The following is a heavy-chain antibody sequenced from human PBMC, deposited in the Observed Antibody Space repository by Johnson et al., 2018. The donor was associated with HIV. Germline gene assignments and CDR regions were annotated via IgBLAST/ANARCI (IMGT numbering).Heavy chain of an antibody. CDR3: AIGNRQYYYDSSGLETNAFDI. CDR2: ISYDGSNK. Sequence: VQLVESGGGVVQPGRSLRLSCAASGFTFSSYAMHWVRQAPGKGLEWVAVISYDGSNKYYADSVKGRFTISRDNSKNTLYLQMNSLRAGDTAVYYCAIGNRQYYYDSSGLETNAFDIWGQGTMVTVSS. J-gene: IGHJ3*02. D-gene: IGHD3-22*01. V-gene: IGHV3-30-3*01. CDR1: GFTFSSYA.